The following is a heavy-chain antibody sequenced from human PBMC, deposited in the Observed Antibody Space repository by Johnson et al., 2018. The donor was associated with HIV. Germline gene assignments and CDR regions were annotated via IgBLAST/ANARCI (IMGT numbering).Heavy chain of an antibody. CDR2: ISGSGGST. CDR3: AKDPYYETSAYYDDAFEI. Sequence: VQLVESGGGLVQPGGSLRLSCAASGFTFSTYAMSWVRQAPGKGLEWVSAISGSGGSTYFADSVKGRFTISRDNSKNTLYLQMNSLRAEDTAVYYCAKDPYYETSAYYDDAFEIWGQGTMVTVSS. J-gene: IGHJ3*02. CDR1: GFTFSTYA. D-gene: IGHD3-22*01. V-gene: IGHV3-23*04.